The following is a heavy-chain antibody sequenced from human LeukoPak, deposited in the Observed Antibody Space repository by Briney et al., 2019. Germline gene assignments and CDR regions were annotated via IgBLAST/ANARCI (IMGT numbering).Heavy chain of an antibody. J-gene: IGHJ4*02. D-gene: IGHD6-19*01. V-gene: IGHV4-31*11. Sequence: PSETLSLTCAVYGGSFSGYYWSWIRQHPGKGLEWIGYIYYSGSTYYNPSLKSRVTIPVDTSKNQFSLKLSSVTAADTAVYYCAREDVSSSGWYGGFDYWGQGTLVTVSS. CDR3: AREDVSSSGWYGGFDY. CDR1: GGSFSGYY. CDR2: IYYSGST.